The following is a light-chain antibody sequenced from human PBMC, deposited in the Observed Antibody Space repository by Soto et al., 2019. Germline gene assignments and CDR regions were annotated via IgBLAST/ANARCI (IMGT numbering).Light chain of an antibody. CDR2: EGS. Sequence: QSVLTHPASVSGSPGQSSTISCTGTSSDVWSYNVVYWYQHHPGKAPNLMIYEGSKRPSGVSNRFSGSKSGNTASLTISGIQAEDEADYYCCSYAGSTPYVFGTGTKVT. V-gene: IGLV2-23*01. CDR1: SSDVWSYNV. J-gene: IGLJ1*01. CDR3: CSYAGSTPYV.